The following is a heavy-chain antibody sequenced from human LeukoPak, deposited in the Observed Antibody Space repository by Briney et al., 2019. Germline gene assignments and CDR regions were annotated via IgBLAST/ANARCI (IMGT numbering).Heavy chain of an antibody. D-gene: IGHD6-6*01. Sequence: GGSLRLSCAAFGFIFDDYGTSWVRQAPGKGLEWVSGINWNGGSTGYADSVKGRFTISRDNAKNSLYLQMNSLRAEDTALYYCARVQLVDYYYSSYMDVWGKGTTVTVSS. CDR2: INWNGGST. CDR1: GFIFDDYG. J-gene: IGHJ6*03. V-gene: IGHV3-20*04. CDR3: ARVQLVDYYYSSYMDV.